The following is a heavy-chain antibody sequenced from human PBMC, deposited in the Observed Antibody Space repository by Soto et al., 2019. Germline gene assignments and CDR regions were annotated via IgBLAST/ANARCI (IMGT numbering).Heavy chain of an antibody. CDR1: GGTFRTAA. CDR2: IMPVFRTP. D-gene: IGHD2-8*01. J-gene: IGHJ6*02. Sequence: QVQLAQSGAEVKKPGSSVKVSCKASGGTFRTAAISWVRQAPGQGLEWMGGIMPVFRTPDYAQKFQGRVTTTADESTTTAYMELSGLRSDATAVYYCARDNDRPQLGGNYYYILDVWGQGTTITVSS. CDR3: ARDNDRPQLGGNYYYILDV. V-gene: IGHV1-69*12.